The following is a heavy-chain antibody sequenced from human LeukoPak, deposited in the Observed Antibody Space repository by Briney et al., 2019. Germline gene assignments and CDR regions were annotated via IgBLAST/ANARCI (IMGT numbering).Heavy chain of an antibody. V-gene: IGHV3-23*01. CDR3: AKPYSSSWYGAFDI. CDR1: GFTFSSYA. D-gene: IGHD6-13*01. J-gene: IGHJ3*02. CDR2: ISGSGGST. Sequence: PGGSLRLSCAASGFTFSSYAMSWVRQAPGKGLEWVSAISGSGGSTYYADSVKGRFTISRDNSKNALYLRMNSLRAEDTAVYYCAKPYSSSWYGAFDIWGQGTMVSVSS.